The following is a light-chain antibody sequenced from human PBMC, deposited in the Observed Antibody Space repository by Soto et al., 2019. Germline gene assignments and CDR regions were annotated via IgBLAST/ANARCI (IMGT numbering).Light chain of an antibody. CDR3: QQYNNWPPWT. CDR2: DAS. V-gene: IGKV3-15*01. J-gene: IGKJ1*01. Sequence: EIMLTQSPATLSVTPGKRATLSCLASQSVTSNFAWYQQKPGQAPRLLIYDASTRATGIPARFSGSGSGTEFTLTISSLQSEDFAVYYCQQYNNWPPWTFGRGTKVDIK. CDR1: QSVTSN.